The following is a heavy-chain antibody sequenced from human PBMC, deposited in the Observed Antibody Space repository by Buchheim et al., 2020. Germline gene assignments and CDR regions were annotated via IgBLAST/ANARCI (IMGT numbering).Heavy chain of an antibody. V-gene: IGHV3-30*18. Sequence: QVQLVESGGGVVQPGRSLRLSCAASGFTFSSYGMHWVRQAPGKGLEWVAVISYDGSNKYYADSVKGRFTISRDNSKNTLYLQMNSLRAEDTAVYYCAKDEMTDNYFDYWGQGTL. CDR1: GFTFSSYG. CDR2: ISYDGSNK. J-gene: IGHJ4*02. CDR3: AKDEMTDNYFDY.